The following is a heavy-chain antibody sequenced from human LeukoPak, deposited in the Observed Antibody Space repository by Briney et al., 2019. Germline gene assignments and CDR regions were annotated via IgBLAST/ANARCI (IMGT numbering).Heavy chain of an antibody. V-gene: IGHV3-48*01. Sequence: GGSLRLSCAASEFSVGSNYMTWVRQAPGKALEWVSYISSSSSTIYYADSVKGRFTISRDNAKNSLYLQMNSLRAEDTAVYYCASRRATHYYDSSPLVNAFDIWGQGTMVTVSS. CDR1: EFSVGSNY. J-gene: IGHJ3*02. CDR2: ISSSSSTI. CDR3: ASRRATHYYDSSPLVNAFDI. D-gene: IGHD3-22*01.